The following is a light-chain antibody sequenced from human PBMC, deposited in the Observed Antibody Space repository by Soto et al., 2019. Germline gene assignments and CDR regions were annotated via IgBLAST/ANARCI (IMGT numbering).Light chain of an antibody. J-gene: IGLJ3*02. CDR2: SNN. Sequence: QSVLTQPPSASGTPGQRVTISCSGSSSNIGSNSVNWYQQFPGTAPKLLLYSNNQRSSGVPDRFSGSKSGTSASLAISGLQAEDEADYYCAAWDDSLNAWVFGGGTKVTVL. CDR3: AAWDDSLNAWV. CDR1: SSNIGSNS. V-gene: IGLV1-44*01.